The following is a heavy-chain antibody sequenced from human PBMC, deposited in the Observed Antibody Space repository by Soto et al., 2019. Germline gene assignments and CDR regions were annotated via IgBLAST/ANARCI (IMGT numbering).Heavy chain of an antibody. CDR3: AEGLSSYDFWSGYRTNYYYGMDV. D-gene: IGHD3-3*01. CDR1: GGSISSSSYY. J-gene: IGHJ6*02. V-gene: IGHV4-39*01. Sequence: NPSETLSLTCTVSGGSISSSSYYWGWIRQPPGKGLEWIGSIYYSRSTYYNPSLKSRVTISVDTSKNQFSLKLSSVTAADTAVYYCAEGLSSYDFWSGYRTNYYYGMDVWGQGTTVTVSS. CDR2: IYYSRST.